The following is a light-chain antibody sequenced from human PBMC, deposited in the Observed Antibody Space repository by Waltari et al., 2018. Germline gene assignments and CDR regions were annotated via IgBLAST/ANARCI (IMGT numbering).Light chain of an antibody. Sequence: QSALTQPASVSGFPGQSITISCTGTSSDVGTYNLVPWYQLHPGKAPKLIIYESTKRPSGVSSRFSGSKSGNTASLTISGLQAEDEADYYCCSFAGSSPHVVFGGGTKLTVL. CDR2: EST. J-gene: IGLJ2*01. CDR3: CSFAGSSPHVV. CDR1: SSDVGTYNL. V-gene: IGLV2-23*01.